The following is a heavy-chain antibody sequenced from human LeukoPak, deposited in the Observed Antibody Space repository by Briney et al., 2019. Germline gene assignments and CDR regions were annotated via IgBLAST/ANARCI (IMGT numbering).Heavy chain of an antibody. J-gene: IGHJ3*02. CDR3: AKGIGELFTPVASDI. CDR1: GFTFNTYGMHS. CDR2: ISYEGSNK. V-gene: IGHV3-30*18. D-gene: IGHD3-10*01. Sequence: PGGSLRLSCVASGFTFNTYGMHSMHWVRQAPGKGLEWVAVISYEGSNKFYADSVKGRLTISRDNPRNTLYLHMNSLRAEDTAVYYCAKGIGELFTPVASDIWGQGTMVTVSS.